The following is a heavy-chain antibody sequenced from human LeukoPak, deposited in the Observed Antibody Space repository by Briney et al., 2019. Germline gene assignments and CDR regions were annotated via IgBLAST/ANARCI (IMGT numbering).Heavy chain of an antibody. CDR1: GGSISSSSYY. V-gene: IGHV4-39*01. Sequence: SETLSLTCTVSGGSISSSSYYWGWIRQPPGKGLEWIGSIYYSGSTYYNPSLKSRVTISVDTSKNQFSLKLSSVTAADTAVYYCARHAITFGIDYWGQGTLVTVSS. CDR3: ARHAITFGIDY. CDR2: IYYSGST. D-gene: IGHD3-16*01. J-gene: IGHJ4*02.